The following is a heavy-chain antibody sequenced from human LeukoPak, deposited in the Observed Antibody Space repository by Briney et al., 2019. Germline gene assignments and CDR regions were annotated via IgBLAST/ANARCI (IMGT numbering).Heavy chain of an antibody. CDR2: INHSGST. CDR3: ARGFDGGWFNDY. V-gene: IGHV4-34*01. Sequence: NPSETLSLTCAVYGGSFSGYYWSWIRQPPGKGLEWIGEINHSGSTNYNPSLKSRVTISVDTSKNQFSLKLNSVTAADTAVYYCARGFDGGWFNDYWGQGTLVTVSS. D-gene: IGHD4-23*01. CDR1: GGSFSGYY. J-gene: IGHJ4*02.